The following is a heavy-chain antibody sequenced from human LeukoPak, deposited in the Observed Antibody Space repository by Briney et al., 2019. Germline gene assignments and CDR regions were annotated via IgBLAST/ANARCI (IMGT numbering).Heavy chain of an antibody. V-gene: IGHV3-7*01. J-gene: IGHJ5*02. CDR2: IKGDGSEL. CDR3: ARVRCSSTSCYTGWFDP. Sequence: AGGSLRLSCAASGFTFSRYWMNWVRQAPGRGLEWVATIKGDGSELAYVDSVKGRFTISRDNAKNSLYLQMNSLRAEDTAVYYCARVRCSSTSCYTGWFDPWGQGTLVTVSS. CDR1: GFTFSRYW. D-gene: IGHD2-2*02.